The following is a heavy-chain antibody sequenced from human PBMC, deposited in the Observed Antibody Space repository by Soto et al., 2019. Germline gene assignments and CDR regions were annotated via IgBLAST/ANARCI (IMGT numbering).Heavy chain of an antibody. V-gene: IGHV3-33*01. J-gene: IGHJ4*02. D-gene: IGHD3-22*01. CDR2: IWYDGSNK. CDR1: GFTFSSYG. Sequence: GGSLRLSCAASGFTFSSYGMHWVRQAPGKGLEWVAVIWYDGSNKYYADSVKGRFTISRDSSKNTLYLQMNSLRAEDTAVYYCARDHVLLLGPALDYWGQGTLVTVSS. CDR3: ARDHVLLLGPALDY.